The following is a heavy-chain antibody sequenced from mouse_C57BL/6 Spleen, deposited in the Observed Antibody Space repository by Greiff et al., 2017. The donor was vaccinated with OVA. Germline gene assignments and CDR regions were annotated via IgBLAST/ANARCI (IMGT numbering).Heavy chain of an antibody. D-gene: IGHD2-4*01. Sequence: EVKLMESGAELVRPGASVKLSCTASGFNIKDDYMHWVKQRPEQGLEWIGWIDPENGDTEYASKFQGKATITADTSSNTAYLQLSSLTSEDTAVYYCTTRDYDAGYFDYWGEGTTLTVSS. CDR1: GFNIKDDY. CDR3: TTRDYDAGYFDY. CDR2: IDPENGDT. V-gene: IGHV14-4*01. J-gene: IGHJ2*01.